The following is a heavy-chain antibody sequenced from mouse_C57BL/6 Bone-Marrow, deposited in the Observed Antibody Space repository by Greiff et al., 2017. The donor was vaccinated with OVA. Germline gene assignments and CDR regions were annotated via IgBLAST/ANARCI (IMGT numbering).Heavy chain of an antibody. J-gene: IGHJ4*01. D-gene: IGHD1-1*01. Sequence: EVQLQQSGPELVKPGASVKISCKASGYTFTDYYMNWVKQSHGKSLEWIGDINPNNGGTSYNQKFKGKATLTVDKSSSTAYMELRSLTSEDSAVYYCAGPITTVVEGYAMDYWGQGTSVTVSS. CDR1: GYTFTDYY. CDR2: INPNNGGT. V-gene: IGHV1-26*01. CDR3: AGPITTVVEGYAMDY.